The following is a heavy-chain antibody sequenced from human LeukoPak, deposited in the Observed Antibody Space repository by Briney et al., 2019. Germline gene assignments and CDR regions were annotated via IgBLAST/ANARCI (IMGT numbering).Heavy chain of an antibody. CDR2: ISSSSSYI. CDR3: ARDGGGYYDSSASDY. Sequence: GGSLRLSCAASGFTFSSYSMNWVRQAPGKGLEWVSSISSSSSYIYYADSVKGRFTISRDNAKNSLYLQMNSLRAEDTAVYYCARDGGGYYDSSASDYWGQGTLVTVSS. V-gene: IGHV3-21*01. D-gene: IGHD3-22*01. J-gene: IGHJ4*02. CDR1: GFTFSSYS.